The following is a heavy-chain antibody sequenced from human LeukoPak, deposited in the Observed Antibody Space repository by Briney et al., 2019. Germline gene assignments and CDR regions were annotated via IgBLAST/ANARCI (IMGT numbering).Heavy chain of an antibody. CDR1: GFTVSSNH. D-gene: IGHD4-23*01. Sequence: GGSLRLSCAVSGFTVSSNHKRWVRQAAGKGLEWVSLIENDATTYYADSVKGRFTISRDDSKNTLYIQMNSLRVEDTAVYYCNGYGGDSAWGQGTLVTVSS. CDR2: IENDATT. CDR3: NGYGGDSA. V-gene: IGHV3-53*01. J-gene: IGHJ4*02.